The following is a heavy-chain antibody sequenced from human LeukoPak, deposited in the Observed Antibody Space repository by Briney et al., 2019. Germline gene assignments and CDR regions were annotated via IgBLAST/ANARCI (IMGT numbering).Heavy chain of an antibody. Sequence: NYAQKFQGRVTITTDESTSTAYMELSSLRSEDTAVYYCARETLTSGYCPSSRCPSWFDSWGQGTLVTVSS. J-gene: IGHJ5*01. V-gene: IGHV1-69*05. D-gene: IGHD2-2*03. CDR3: ARETLTSGYCPSSRCPSWFDS.